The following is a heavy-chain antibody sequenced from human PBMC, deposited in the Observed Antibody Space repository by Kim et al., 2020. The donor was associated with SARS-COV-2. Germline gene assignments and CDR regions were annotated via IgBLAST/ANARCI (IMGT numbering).Heavy chain of an antibody. D-gene: IGHD2-8*01. V-gene: IGHV3-74*01. CDR3: VADPDERCYSTLH. J-gene: IGHJ4*01. CDR1: GFIFSSHW. Sequence: GGSLRLSCVASGFIFSSHWMHWGRQAPGKGLVWVSRIKGDGSSSTYADSVKGRFTISRDNAKNTLYLQMIKLRAEDKGIYHCVADPDERCYSTLHWGHGTLVTFSS. CDR2: IKGDGSSS.